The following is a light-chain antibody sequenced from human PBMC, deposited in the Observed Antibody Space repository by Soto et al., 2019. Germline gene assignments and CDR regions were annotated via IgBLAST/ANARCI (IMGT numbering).Light chain of an antibody. CDR1: SSDIGAYNY. CDR3: SSYTSSSTLV. V-gene: IGLV2-14*01. J-gene: IGLJ2*01. Sequence: QSALTQPASVSGSPGQSITVSCTGTSSDIGAYNYVSWYQQHPGKAPKLMIYEVNNRPSGVSDRFSGSKSGNTASLTISGLQAEDEAEYYCSSYTSSSTLVFGGGTKVTVL. CDR2: EVN.